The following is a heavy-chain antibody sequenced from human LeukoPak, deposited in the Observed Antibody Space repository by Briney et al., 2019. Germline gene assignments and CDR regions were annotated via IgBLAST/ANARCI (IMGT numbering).Heavy chain of an antibody. CDR1: GYTFTGYY. Sequence: ASVKVSCKASGYTFTGYYMHWVRQAPGQGLEWMGWINPNSGGTNYAQKFQGRVTMTRDTSISTAYMELSRLRSDDTAVYYCATLTYSSSYGAFDYWGQGALVTVSS. V-gene: IGHV1-2*02. D-gene: IGHD6-6*01. CDR2: INPNSGGT. CDR3: ATLTYSSSYGAFDY. J-gene: IGHJ4*02.